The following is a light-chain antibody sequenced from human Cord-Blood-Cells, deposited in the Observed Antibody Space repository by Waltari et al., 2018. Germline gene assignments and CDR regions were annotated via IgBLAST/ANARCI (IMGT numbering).Light chain of an antibody. CDR1: QGIRRY. J-gene: IGKJ2*01. V-gene: IGKV1-8*01. Sequence: AIRMTQSPSPLFASTGDSVTITWRARQGIRRYLAWYQQKPGKDPKRLIYAASTLQSGFPSRFSGSGSGTDFSLTISCLQSEDFATYYCQQYYSYPHTFGQGTKLEIK. CDR2: AAS. CDR3: QQYYSYPHT.